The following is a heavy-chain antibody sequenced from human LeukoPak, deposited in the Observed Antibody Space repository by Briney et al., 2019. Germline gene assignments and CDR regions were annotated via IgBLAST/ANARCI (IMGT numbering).Heavy chain of an antibody. J-gene: IGHJ5*02. CDR1: GYTFTSYG. CDR3: ARSAITMVRGVISGWFDP. D-gene: IGHD3-10*01. V-gene: IGHV1-18*01. Sequence: ASVKVSCKASGYTFTSYGISWVRQAPGQGLEWMGWISAYNGNTNYAQKLQGRVTMTTDTSTSTAYMELRSLRSDDTAVYYCARSAITMVRGVISGWFDPWGQGTLVTVSS. CDR2: ISAYNGNT.